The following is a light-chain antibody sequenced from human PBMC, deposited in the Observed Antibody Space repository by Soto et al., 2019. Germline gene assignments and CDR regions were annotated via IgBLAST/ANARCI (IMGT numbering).Light chain of an antibody. CDR1: QSVSSSY. CDR3: QQYGSSPTWT. CDR2: GAS. J-gene: IGKJ1*01. Sequence: EIVLTQSPGTLSLSPGERATLSCRASQSVSSSYLAWYQQKPGQAPRLLIYGASSRATGIPDRFSGSGSGXDFTLTISRLEPEDFAVYYCQQYGSSPTWTFGQGTKVEIK. V-gene: IGKV3-20*01.